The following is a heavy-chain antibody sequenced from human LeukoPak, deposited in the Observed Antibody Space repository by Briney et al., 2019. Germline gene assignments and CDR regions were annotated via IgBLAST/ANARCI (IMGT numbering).Heavy chain of an antibody. Sequence: LSGGSLRLSCAASGFTLRNYAMSWIRQAPGKGLEWVAHNKEDGTDKSYLDSVKGRFTISRDNTKNSLFLQLNSLRAEDTAVYYCARGARLSGATLVDDYWGQGTLVTVSS. CDR1: GFTLRNYA. V-gene: IGHV3-7*01. J-gene: IGHJ4*02. CDR2: NKEDGTDK. CDR3: ARGARLSGATLVDDY. D-gene: IGHD1-26*01.